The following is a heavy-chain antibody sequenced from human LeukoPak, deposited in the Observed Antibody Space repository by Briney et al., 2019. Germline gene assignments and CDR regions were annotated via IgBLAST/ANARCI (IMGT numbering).Heavy chain of an antibody. CDR3: ASVSRGGFSDYENAFDF. V-gene: IGHV4-30-2*01. D-gene: IGHD5-12*01. CDR1: GGSISSGGYS. CDR2: IYHSGST. Sequence: PSETLSLTCAVSGGSISSGGYSWSWIRQPPGKGLEWIGYIYHSGSTYYNPSLKSRVTMSVDASENQFSLKLNSVIAADTAVYFCASVSRGGFSDYENAFDFWGQGTMVTVSS. J-gene: IGHJ3*01.